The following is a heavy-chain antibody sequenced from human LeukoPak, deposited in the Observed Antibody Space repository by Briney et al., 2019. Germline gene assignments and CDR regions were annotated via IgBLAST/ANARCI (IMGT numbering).Heavy chain of an antibody. D-gene: IGHD3-9*01. J-gene: IGHJ4*02. Sequence: QPGWSLRLSCAASGFTFSSYAMSWVRHAPGKGLEWVSAISGSGGSTYYADSVKGRFTISRDNSKNTLYLQMNSLRAEDTAVYFCAKDGIRYFDWLLSTYWGQGTLVTVSS. CDR2: ISGSGGST. V-gene: IGHV3-23*01. CDR1: GFTFSSYA. CDR3: AKDGIRYFDWLLSTY.